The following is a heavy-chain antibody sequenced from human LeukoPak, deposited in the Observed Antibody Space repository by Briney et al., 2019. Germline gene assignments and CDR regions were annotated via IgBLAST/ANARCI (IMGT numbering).Heavy chain of an antibody. Sequence: SETLSLTCAVYGGSFSGYYWSWIRQPPGKGLEWIGEINHSGSTNYNPSLKSQVTISVDTSKNQFSLKLSSVTAADTAVYYCARSHRGVVVAATPFDYWGQGTLVTVSS. J-gene: IGHJ4*02. V-gene: IGHV4-34*01. CDR3: ARSHRGVVVAATPFDY. CDR1: GGSFSGYY. CDR2: INHSGST. D-gene: IGHD2-15*01.